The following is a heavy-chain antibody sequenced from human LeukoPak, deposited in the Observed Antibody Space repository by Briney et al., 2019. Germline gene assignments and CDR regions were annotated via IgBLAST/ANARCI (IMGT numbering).Heavy chain of an antibody. CDR1: GFTFSSYE. J-gene: IGHJ4*02. CDR2: ISSGSTI. CDR3: ARESIAVAGAPFDY. Sequence: GGSLRLSCAASGFTFSSYEMNWVRQAPGKGLEGVSYISSGSTIYDADSVKGRFTISRDNAKNSLYLQMNSLRAEDTAVYYCARESIAVAGAPFDYWGQGTLVTVSS. V-gene: IGHV3-48*03. D-gene: IGHD6-19*01.